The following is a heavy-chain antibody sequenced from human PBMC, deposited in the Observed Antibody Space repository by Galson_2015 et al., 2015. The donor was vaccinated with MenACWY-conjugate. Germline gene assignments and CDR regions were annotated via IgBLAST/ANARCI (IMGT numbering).Heavy chain of an antibody. CDR3: VRYVNYDLLTGSREKLFDP. CDR2: INNDGRDT. J-gene: IGHJ5*02. V-gene: IGHV3-74*01. D-gene: IGHD3-9*01. CDR1: GFTFKNFW. Sequence: SLRLACAASGFTFKNFWMNWVRQAPGKGLVWVSLINNDGRDTAYADYVQGRFTISRDNAKNTLYLQMNSLRAEDTAFYYCVRYVNYDLLTGSREKLFDPWGQGTLVTVSS.